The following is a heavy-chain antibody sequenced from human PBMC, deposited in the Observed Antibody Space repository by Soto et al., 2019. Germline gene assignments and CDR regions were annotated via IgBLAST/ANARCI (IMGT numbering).Heavy chain of an antibody. CDR3: AKNSFSGSKRILDS. J-gene: IGHJ4*02. CDR1: GFRDGFPFGDYD. CDR2: ISFDGSTK. V-gene: IGHV3-30*18. Sequence: QVQLVESGGGVVQPGRSLRLSCPASGFRDGFPFGDYDMHWVRQAPGKGLEWVALISFDGSTKNYVDSVEGRFTISRDNSRDTLFLQMDSLRPEDTAVYYCAKNSFSGSKRILDSWGQGTLVTVSS. D-gene: IGHD1-26*01.